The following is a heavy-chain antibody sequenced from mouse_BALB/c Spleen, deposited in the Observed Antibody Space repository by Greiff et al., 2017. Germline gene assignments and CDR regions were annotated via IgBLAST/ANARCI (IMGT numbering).Heavy chain of an antibody. CDR3: ARRPYAMDY. CDR2: INPGSGGT. V-gene: IGHV1-54*01. Sequence: VKLQESGAELVRPGTSVKVSCKASGYAFTNYLIEWVKQRPGQGLEWIGVINPGSGGTNYNEKFKGKATLTADKSSSTAYMQLSSLTSDDSAVYFCARRPYAMDYWGQGTSVTVSS. J-gene: IGHJ4*01. CDR1: GYAFTNYL.